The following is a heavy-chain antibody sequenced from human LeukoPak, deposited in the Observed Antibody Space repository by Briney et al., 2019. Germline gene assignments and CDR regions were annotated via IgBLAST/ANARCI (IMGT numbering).Heavy chain of an antibody. V-gene: IGHV4-59*12. CDR2: IYHSGST. CDR3: ARYYYDSSGYYHFDY. D-gene: IGHD3-22*01. Sequence: SETLSLTCTVSGGSISSYYWSWIRQPPGKGLEWIGEIYHSGSTNYNPSLKSRVTISVDKSKNQFSLKLSSVTAADTAVYYCARYYYDSSGYYHFDYWGQGTLVTVSS. J-gene: IGHJ4*02. CDR1: GGSISSYY.